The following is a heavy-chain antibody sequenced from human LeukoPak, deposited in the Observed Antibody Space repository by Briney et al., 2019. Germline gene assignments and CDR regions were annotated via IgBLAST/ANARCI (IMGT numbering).Heavy chain of an antibody. V-gene: IGHV7-4-1*02. D-gene: IGHD1-26*01. CDR3: ARGSGGYYYYYMDV. J-gene: IGHJ6*03. Sequence: ASVKVSCKASGYSFTNYAMNWVRQAPGQGLEWMGWIHPSTGNPTYAQGFTGRFVFSLDTSVSTAYLQISSLKAEDTAVYYCARGSGGYYYYYMDVWGKGTTVTVSS. CDR2: IHPSTGNP. CDR1: GYSFTNYA.